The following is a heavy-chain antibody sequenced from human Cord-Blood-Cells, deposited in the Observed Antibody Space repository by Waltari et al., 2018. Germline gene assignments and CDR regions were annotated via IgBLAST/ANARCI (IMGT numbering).Heavy chain of an antibody. Sequence: QVQLQQSGAGLLKPSETLSLPCAVYGASCSGYYWSWIRQPPGKGLEWIGEINHSGSTNYNPSLKSRVTISVDTSKNQFSLKLSSVTAADTAVYYCARGLGFGELFFDYWGQGTLVTVSS. V-gene: IGHV4-34*01. D-gene: IGHD3-10*01. CDR2: INHSGST. J-gene: IGHJ4*02. CDR1: GASCSGYY. CDR3: ARGLGFGELFFDY.